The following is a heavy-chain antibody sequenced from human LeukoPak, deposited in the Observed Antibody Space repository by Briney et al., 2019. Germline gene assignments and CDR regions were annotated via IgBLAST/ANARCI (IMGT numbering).Heavy chain of an antibody. V-gene: IGHV3-23*01. CDR1: GFTFRSYA. Sequence: GGSLRLSCAASGFTFRSYAMSWVRQAPGKGLEWVSGISGSGGSTYYADSVKGRFTISRDNSKNTLYLQMNSLRAEDTAVFYCAKEKYGDFDYWGQETLVTVSS. CDR2: ISGSGGST. CDR3: AKEKYGDFDY. D-gene: IGHD4-17*01. J-gene: IGHJ4*02.